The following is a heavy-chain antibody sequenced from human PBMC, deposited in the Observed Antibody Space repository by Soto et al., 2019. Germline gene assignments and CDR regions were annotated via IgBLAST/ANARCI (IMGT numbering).Heavy chain of an antibody. J-gene: IGHJ4*02. Sequence: QVTLKESGPVLVKPTETLTLTCTVSGFSLSNARMGVSWIRQPPGKALEWLAHIFSNDEKSYSTSLKSRLTLSKDTSKSLVVLTLTNTDPVDTATYYCARHGRGVGARPLDYWGQGTLVTVSS. CDR1: GFSLSNARMG. V-gene: IGHV2-26*01. CDR3: ARHGRGVGARPLDY. D-gene: IGHD1-26*01. CDR2: IFSNDEK.